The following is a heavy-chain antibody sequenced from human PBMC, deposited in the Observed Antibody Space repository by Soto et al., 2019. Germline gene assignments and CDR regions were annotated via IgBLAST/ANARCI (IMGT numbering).Heavy chain of an antibody. D-gene: IGHD3-16*01. CDR3: AGGRLDTAAKRFLVF. CDR1: GGSINVGGYY. Sequence: QVQLQESGPGLVKPSQTLSLTCTVSGGSINVGGYYWSWIRQLPGRGLEWIGFIYHDGGTYYNPSLKPRVTRLQAASQNRFSVRLNSATAADTAVYYCAGGRLDTAAKRFLVFWGQGALVTVSS. CDR2: IYHDGGT. J-gene: IGHJ1*01. V-gene: IGHV4-31*03.